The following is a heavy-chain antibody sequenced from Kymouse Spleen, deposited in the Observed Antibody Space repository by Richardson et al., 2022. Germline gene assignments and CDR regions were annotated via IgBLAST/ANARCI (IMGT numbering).Heavy chain of an antibody. Sequence: EVQLVESGGGLVQPGGSLRLSCAASGFTFSSYDMHWVRQATGKGLEWVSAIGTAGDTYYPGSVKGRFTISRENAKNSLYLQMNSLRAGDTAVYYCARGGYNWNYGYYYGMDVWGQGTTVTVSS. CDR1: GFTFSSYD. D-gene: IGHD1-7*01. J-gene: IGHJ6*02. CDR2: IGTAGDT. V-gene: IGHV3-13*01. CDR3: ARGGYNWNYGYYYGMDV.